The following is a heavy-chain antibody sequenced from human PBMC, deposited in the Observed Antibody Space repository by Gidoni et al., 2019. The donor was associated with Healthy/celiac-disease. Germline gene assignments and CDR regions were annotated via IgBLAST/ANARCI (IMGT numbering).Heavy chain of an antibody. CDR3: ASFPLTSHYYYYGMDV. J-gene: IGHJ6*02. V-gene: IGHV3-66*01. CDR2: IYSGGST. CDR1: GLTVRSNY. Sequence: EVQLVESGGGLVQPGGSLRLSCAASGLTVRSNYMSWVRQAPGKGLEWVSVIYSGGSTYYADSVKGRFTISRDNSKNTLYLQMNSLRAEDTAVYYCASFPLTSHYYYYGMDVWGQGTTVTVSS. D-gene: IGHD3-10*01.